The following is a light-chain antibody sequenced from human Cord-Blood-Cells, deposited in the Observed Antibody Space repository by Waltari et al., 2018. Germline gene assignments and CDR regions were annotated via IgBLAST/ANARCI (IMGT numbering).Light chain of an antibody. V-gene: IGKV3-15*01. J-gene: IGKJ4*01. CDR2: GAS. CDR1: QSVSSN. Sequence: EIVMTQSPATLSVSPGERATLSCRDSQSVSSNLAWYQQQPGQAPRLLIYGASTRATGIPARFSGSGSGTEFTLTISSLQSEDFAVYYCQQYNNWPPVTFGGGTKVEIK. CDR3: QQYNNWPPVT.